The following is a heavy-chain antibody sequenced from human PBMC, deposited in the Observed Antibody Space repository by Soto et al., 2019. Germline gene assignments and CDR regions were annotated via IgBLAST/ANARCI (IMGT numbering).Heavy chain of an antibody. V-gene: IGHV4-34*01. CDR1: GGSFSGYY. CDR2: INHSGST. CDR3: ARDYNDSSGRPTLIF. J-gene: IGHJ4*02. Sequence: QVQLQQWGAGLLKPSETLSVTCAVYGGSFSGYYWSWIRQPPGKGLEWIGEINHSGSTNYNPSLKSRVTISVKTSKNQFSLNLSSVTAADTAEYYCARDYNDSSGRPTLIFWGQGILVIVSS. D-gene: IGHD3-22*01.